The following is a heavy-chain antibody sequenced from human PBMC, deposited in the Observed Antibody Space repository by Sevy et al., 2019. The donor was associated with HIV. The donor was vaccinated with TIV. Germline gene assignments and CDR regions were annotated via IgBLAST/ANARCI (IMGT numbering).Heavy chain of an antibody. J-gene: IGHJ3*02. D-gene: IGHD5-18*01. CDR3: TTEPRGYSSGARYAFDI. Sequence: GGSLRLSCAASGFTFNNAWMNWVRQAPEKGLEWVGRIKGKADGGTTDYAAPVKGGFTISRDASENTLFLQMNSLKTDDTAVYYCTTEPRGYSSGARYAFDIWGQGTMVTVSS. CDR1: GFTFNNAW. V-gene: IGHV3-15*07. CDR2: IKGKADGGTT.